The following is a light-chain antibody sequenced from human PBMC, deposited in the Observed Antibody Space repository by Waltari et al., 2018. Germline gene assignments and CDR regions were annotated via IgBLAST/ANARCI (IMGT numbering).Light chain of an antibody. CDR3: LSRDSSSTRV. CDR2: GQD. J-gene: IGLJ2*01. V-gene: IGLV3-19*01. Sequence: SSDLTQDPTVSVALGQTVRITCQGDRLSRYSASSYQQRPGQAPVLVFHGQDNRPSGPPDRFCYCTSGDTATLTITGTQAEDDADYYCLSRDSSSTRVFGGGTRLTV. CDR1: RLSRYS.